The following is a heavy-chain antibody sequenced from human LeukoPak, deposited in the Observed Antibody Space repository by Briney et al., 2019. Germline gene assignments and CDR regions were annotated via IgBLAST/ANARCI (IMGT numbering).Heavy chain of an antibody. D-gene: IGHD3-22*01. CDR2: INHSGST. CDR1: GGSFSGYY. CDR3: ARGDAYYDSSGYYTPNFDY. J-gene: IGHJ4*02. V-gene: IGHV4-34*01. Sequence: SETLSLTCAVYGGSFSGYYWSWIRQPPGKGLEWIGEINHSGSTNYNPSLKSRVTISVDTSKNQFSLKLSSVTAADTAVYYCARGDAYYDSSGYYTPNFDYWGQGTLVTVSS.